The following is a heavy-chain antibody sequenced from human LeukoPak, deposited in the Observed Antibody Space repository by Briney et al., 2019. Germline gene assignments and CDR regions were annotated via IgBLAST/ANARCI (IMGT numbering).Heavy chain of an antibody. CDR1: GFTVSSIH. CDR2: ITGSGDST. CDR3: AKGFDFWSGYYLVPYYFDY. D-gene: IGHD3-3*01. J-gene: IGHJ4*02. V-gene: IGHV3-23*01. Sequence: AGGSLRLSCAASGFTVSSIHMVWVRQAPGEGLEWVSGITGSGDSTSHTYYADSVKGRFTISRDNSKSTLYLQMNTLRAEDTAVYYCAKGFDFWSGYYLVPYYFDYWGQGTLVTVSS.